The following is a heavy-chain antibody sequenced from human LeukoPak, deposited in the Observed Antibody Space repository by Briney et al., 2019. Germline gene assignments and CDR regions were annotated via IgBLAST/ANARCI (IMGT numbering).Heavy chain of an antibody. V-gene: IGHV3-11*05. CDR1: GFTFSDYY. J-gene: IGHJ4*02. Sequence: KPGGSLRLSCAASGFTFSDYYMSWIRQAPGKGLEWVSYISSSSSYTNYADSVKGRFTISRDNAKNSLYLQMNSLRAEDTAVYYCARDNSGLYGDYDYWGQGTLVTVSS. CDR2: ISSSSSYT. D-gene: IGHD6-19*01. CDR3: ARDNSGLYGDYDY.